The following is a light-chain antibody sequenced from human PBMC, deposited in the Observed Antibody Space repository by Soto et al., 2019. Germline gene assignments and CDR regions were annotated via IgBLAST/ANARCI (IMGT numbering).Light chain of an antibody. Sequence: QSVLTQPASVSGSPGQSITISCTGTNSDVGTYELVSWYQQHPGRAPKLMIYEGSKRPSGVSNRFSGSKSGDTASLTISGLQAEDEANYYCCSYAASSALWVFGGGTKLTLL. CDR2: EGS. V-gene: IGLV2-23*01. CDR1: NSDVGTYEL. J-gene: IGLJ3*02. CDR3: CSYAASSALWV.